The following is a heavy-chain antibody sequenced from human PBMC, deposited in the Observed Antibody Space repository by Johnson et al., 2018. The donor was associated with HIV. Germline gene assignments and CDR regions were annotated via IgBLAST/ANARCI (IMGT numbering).Heavy chain of an antibody. V-gene: IGHV3-23*04. CDR1: GFTFSSYA. CDR3: AKDQAVAGRGLVAFDI. CDR2: ASGSGGTT. J-gene: IGHJ3*02. Sequence: VQLVESGGGLVQPGGSLRLSCAASGFTFSSYAVSWVRQAPGKGLEWVSGASGSGGTTYYADSVKGRFTISSDNARDTLYLQMHRLRAEDTAVYYCAKDQAVAGRGLVAFDIWGHGTMVTVSS. D-gene: IGHD6-19*01.